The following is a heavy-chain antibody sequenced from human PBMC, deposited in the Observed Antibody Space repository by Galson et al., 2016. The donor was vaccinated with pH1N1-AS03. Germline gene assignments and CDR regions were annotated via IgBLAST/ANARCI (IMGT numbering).Heavy chain of an antibody. V-gene: IGHV3-13*01. J-gene: IGHJ3*02. CDR1: GFTFSSYE. D-gene: IGHD1-1*01. CDR3: ARESSANSVAAFDI. Sequence: SLRLSCAASGFTFSSYEMHWVRQSTGKGLEWVSAIGVAGDTFYTDSVKGRFTISRENAKNSFYLQMNTLRAGDTAVYFCARESSANSVAAFDIWGQGTMGTVSS. CDR2: IGVAGDT.